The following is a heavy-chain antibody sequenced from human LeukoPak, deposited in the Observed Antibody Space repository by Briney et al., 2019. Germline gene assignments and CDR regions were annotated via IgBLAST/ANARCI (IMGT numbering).Heavy chain of an antibody. J-gene: IGHJ4*02. D-gene: IGHD1-26*01. Sequence: GGSLRLSCAASGFTFRNAWMSWVRQAPGKGLEWVGRIKKKTEGGTTDYAAPVKGRFTISRDDSKNTLYLQMNSLKTEDTAVYYCTPAVGGTEDFDYWGQGTLVTVSS. CDR1: GFTFRNAW. V-gene: IGHV3-15*01. CDR3: TPAVGGTEDFDY. CDR2: IKKKTEGGTT.